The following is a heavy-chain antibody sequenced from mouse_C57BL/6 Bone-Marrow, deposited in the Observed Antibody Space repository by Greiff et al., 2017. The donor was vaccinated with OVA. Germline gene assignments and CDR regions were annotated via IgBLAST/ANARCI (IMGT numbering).Heavy chain of an antibody. Sequence: QVQLQPSWAELVKPGASVKLSCKASGYTFTSYWMHWVKQRPGRGLEWIGRIDPNSGGTKYNETFKSKATLTVDKPSSTAYMQLSSLTSEDSAVYYCARGEGYGNYEDYWGQGTTLTVSS. J-gene: IGHJ2*01. CDR2: IDPNSGGT. V-gene: IGHV1-72*01. CDR1: GYTFTSYW. D-gene: IGHD2-1*01. CDR3: ARGEGYGNYEDY.